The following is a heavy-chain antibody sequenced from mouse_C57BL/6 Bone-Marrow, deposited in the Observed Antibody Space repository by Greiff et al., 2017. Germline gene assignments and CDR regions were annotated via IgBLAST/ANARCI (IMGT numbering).Heavy chain of an antibody. CDR2: INPSSGYT. CDR3: AREGVLHWYFEV. J-gene: IGHJ1*03. CDR1: GYTFTSYT. Sequence: QVQLQQSGAELARPGASVKMSCKASGYTFTSYTMHWVKQRPGQGLEWIGYINPSSGYTKYNQKFKDKATLTADKSSSTAYMQLSSLTSEDSAVYYCAREGVLHWYFEVWGTGTTVTVSS. V-gene: IGHV1-4*01. D-gene: IGHD5-1*01.